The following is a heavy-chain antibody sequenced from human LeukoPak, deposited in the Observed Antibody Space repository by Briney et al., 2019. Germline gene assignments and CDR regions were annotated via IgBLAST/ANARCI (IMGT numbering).Heavy chain of an antibody. CDR2: INEDGSER. J-gene: IGHJ4*02. D-gene: IGHD4-17*01. CDR3: ARLQRNYGDHRDYFNS. V-gene: IGHV3-7*01. Sequence: GGSLRLSCAASGFTFRSYWMSWVRQAPGKGLQWVANINEDGSERYYVDSVKGRFTFSRDNAKNSLYLQMNSLGDEDTAVYYCARLQRNYGDHRDYFNSWGQGALVTVSS. CDR1: GFTFRSYW.